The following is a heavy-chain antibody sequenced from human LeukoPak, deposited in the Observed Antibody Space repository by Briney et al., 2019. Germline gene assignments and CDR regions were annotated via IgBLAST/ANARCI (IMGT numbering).Heavy chain of an antibody. CDR1: GGSISSGSYY. CDR2: IYTSGST. V-gene: IGHV4-61*02. Sequence: SETLSLTCTVPGGSISSGSYYWSWIRQPAGKGLEWIVRIYTSGSTNYNPSLKSRVTISVDTSKNQFSLKLSSVTAADTAVYYCASPTADYWGQGTLVTVSS. CDR3: ASPTADY. D-gene: IGHD4-11*01. J-gene: IGHJ4*02.